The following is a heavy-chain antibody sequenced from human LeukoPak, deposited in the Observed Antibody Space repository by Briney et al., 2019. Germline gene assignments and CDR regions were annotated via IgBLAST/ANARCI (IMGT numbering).Heavy chain of an antibody. Sequence: GGSLRLSCAASGFTFTSYAMSWVRQALGKGLEWVSAISGSGGSTYYADSVKGRFTISSDNSKNTLYLQMNSLRAEDTAVYYCARRAGAYSHPYDYWGQGTLVTVSS. CDR1: GFTFTSYA. V-gene: IGHV3-23*01. D-gene: IGHD4/OR15-4a*01. CDR2: ISGSGGST. CDR3: ARRAGAYSHPYDY. J-gene: IGHJ4*02.